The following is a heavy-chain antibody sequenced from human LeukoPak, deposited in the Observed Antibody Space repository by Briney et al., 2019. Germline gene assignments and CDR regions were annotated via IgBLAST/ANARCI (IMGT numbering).Heavy chain of an antibody. D-gene: IGHD1-26*01. Sequence: ASVNVSCKASGYTFTNYYIHWVRQAPGQGLEWMGVINPSGGSTSYAEKFQGRVTMTRDTSTSTVYMELSSLRSDDTAVYYCARVPLGGSQLYSFDYWGQGTLVTVSS. CDR3: ARVPLGGSQLYSFDY. CDR1: GYTFTNYY. CDR2: INPSGGST. V-gene: IGHV1-46*01. J-gene: IGHJ4*02.